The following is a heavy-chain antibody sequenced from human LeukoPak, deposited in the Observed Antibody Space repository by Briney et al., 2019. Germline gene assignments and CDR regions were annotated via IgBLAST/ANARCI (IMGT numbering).Heavy chain of an antibody. CDR2: IYYSGST. D-gene: IGHD5-12*01. Sequence: SETLSLTCIVSGGSISSSGYYWGWIRQPPGEGLERIGNIYYSGSTYYNPSLKSRVTISVDTSKNQFSLKLSSVTAADTAVYYCASYSGFQFDYWGQGTLVTVSS. CDR3: ASYSGFQFDY. V-gene: IGHV4-39*01. CDR1: GGSISSSGYY. J-gene: IGHJ4*02.